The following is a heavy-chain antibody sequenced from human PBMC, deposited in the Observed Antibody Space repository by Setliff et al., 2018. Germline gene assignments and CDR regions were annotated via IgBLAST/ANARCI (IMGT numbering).Heavy chain of an antibody. J-gene: IGHJ4*02. D-gene: IGHD6-25*01. CDR1: GFTFSTYG. V-gene: IGHV3-48*04. CDR3: VRDTTSGWMLTN. CDR2: LNNDGTTI. Sequence: PGGSLRLSCAASGFTFSTYGLNWVRQAPGKGLEWISYLNNDGTTIYYADSVRGRFTISRDNARDSLYLQMNSLRAEVTAVYYCVRDTTSGWMLTNWGQGTLVTVSS.